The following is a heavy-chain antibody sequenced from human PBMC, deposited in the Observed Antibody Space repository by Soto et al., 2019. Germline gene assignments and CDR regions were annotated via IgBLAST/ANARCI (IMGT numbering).Heavy chain of an antibody. V-gene: IGHV1-69*02. D-gene: IGHD2-2*01. J-gene: IGHJ6*02. Sequence: QVQLVQSGAEVKKPGSSVKVSCKASGGTFSSYTISWVRQAPGQGLEWMGRIIPILGIANYAQKFQGRVIITADKPTSRGKRGGGGWGAGAPAVYFWARVGGGGVVPAAMGPVYYGMDVWGQGTTVTVSS. CDR3: ARVGGGGVVPAAMGPVYYGMDV. CDR1: GGTFSSYT. CDR2: IIPILGIA.